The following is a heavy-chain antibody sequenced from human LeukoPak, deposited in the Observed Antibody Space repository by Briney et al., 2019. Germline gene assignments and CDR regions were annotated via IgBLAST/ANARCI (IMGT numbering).Heavy chain of an antibody. J-gene: IGHJ3*02. CDR2: IYYSGST. Sequence: SETLSLTCTVSGGSISSSSYYWGSIRQPPGKGLEWIGSIYYSGSTYYNPSLKSRVTISVDTSKNQFSLKLSSVTAADTAVSYCARHPTLRYFDWLSSVGAFDIWGQGTMVTVSS. D-gene: IGHD3-9*01. CDR1: GGSISSSSYY. CDR3: ARHPTLRYFDWLSSVGAFDI. V-gene: IGHV4-39*01.